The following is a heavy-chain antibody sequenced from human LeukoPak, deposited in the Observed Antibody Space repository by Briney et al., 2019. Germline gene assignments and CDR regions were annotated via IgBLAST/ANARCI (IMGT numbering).Heavy chain of an antibody. CDR2: VYHSGST. CDR1: GDSISIDRW. Sequence: SGTLSLTCAVSGDSISIDRWWSWVRQPPGKGLEWIGEVYHSGSTNYNPSLKSRVTISIDKSKNLFSLKLTSVTAADTAMYYCASARWVYWGQGTLVTVSS. J-gene: IGHJ4*02. V-gene: IGHV4-4*02. CDR3: ASARWVY. D-gene: IGHD5-24*01.